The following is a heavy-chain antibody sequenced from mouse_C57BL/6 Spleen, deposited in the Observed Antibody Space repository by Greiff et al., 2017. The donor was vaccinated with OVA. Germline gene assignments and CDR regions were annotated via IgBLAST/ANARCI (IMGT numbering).Heavy chain of an antibody. V-gene: IGHV1-64*01. CDR3: ARRGPEGWYFDV. Sequence: QVQLQQSGAELVKPGASVKLSCKASGYTFTSYWMHWVKQRPGQGLEWIGMIHPNSGSTNYNEKFKSKATLTVDKSSSTAYMQLSSLTSEDSAVYYCARRGPEGWYFDVWGTGTTVTVSS. CDR1: GYTFTSYW. J-gene: IGHJ1*03. CDR2: IHPNSGST.